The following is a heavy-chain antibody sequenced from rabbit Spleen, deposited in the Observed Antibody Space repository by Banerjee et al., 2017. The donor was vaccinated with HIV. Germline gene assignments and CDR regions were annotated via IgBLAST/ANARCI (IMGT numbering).Heavy chain of an antibody. CDR2: IYTGDGST. J-gene: IGHJ4*01. Sequence: QSLEESGGGLVQPEGSLTLSCKASGFDFSNYGVNWVRQAPGKGLEWIACIYTGDGSTYYASWAKGRFTISKTSSTTLTLQMTSLTAADTATYFCARDLVGYIGYGYYDLWGPGTLVTVS. CDR3: ARDLVGYIGYGYYDL. D-gene: IGHD6-1*01. V-gene: IGHV1S40*01. CDR1: GFDFSNYG.